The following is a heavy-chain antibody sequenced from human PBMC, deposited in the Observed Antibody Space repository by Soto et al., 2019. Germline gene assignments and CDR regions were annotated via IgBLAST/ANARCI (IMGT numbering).Heavy chain of an antibody. V-gene: IGHV4-30-2*01. CDR2: IYHSGST. CDR3: ARVGIAAAGWFDP. CDR1: GGSISSGGYS. J-gene: IGHJ5*02. D-gene: IGHD6-13*01. Sequence: QLQLQESGSGLVKPSQTLSLTCAVSGGSISSGGYSWSWIRQPPGKGLEWIGYIYHSGSTYYNPSLKSRVTISVDRSKNQFSRKLSSVTAADTAVYYCARVGIAAAGWFDPWGQGTLVTVSS.